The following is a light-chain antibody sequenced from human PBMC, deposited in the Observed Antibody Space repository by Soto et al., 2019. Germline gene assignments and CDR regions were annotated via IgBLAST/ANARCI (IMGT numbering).Light chain of an antibody. CDR1: SGDVGTYNY. V-gene: IGLV2-11*01. CDR3: CSYAGSYSWV. CDR2: DVI. J-gene: IGLJ3*02. Sequence: QSALTQSRSVSGSPGQSVTISCTGSSGDVGTYNYVSWYQQYPGKAPKLIIYDVIKRPSGVTDRFSGYKSGNTASLTISGLHAEDEADYYCCSYAGSYSWVFGGGTKVTVL.